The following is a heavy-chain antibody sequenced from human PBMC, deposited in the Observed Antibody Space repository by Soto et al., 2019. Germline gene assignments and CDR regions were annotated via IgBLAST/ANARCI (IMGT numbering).Heavy chain of an antibody. V-gene: IGHV4-59*01. J-gene: IGHJ4*02. CDR2: IYYSGST. CDR3: ARAYGGYADY. Sequence: SETLSLTCTVSGGSISSYYWSWIRQPPGKGLEWIGYIYYSGSTNYNPPLKSRVTISVDTSKNQFSLKLSSVTAADTAVYYCARAYGGYADYWGQGALVTSPQ. CDR1: GGSISSYY. D-gene: IGHD5-12*01.